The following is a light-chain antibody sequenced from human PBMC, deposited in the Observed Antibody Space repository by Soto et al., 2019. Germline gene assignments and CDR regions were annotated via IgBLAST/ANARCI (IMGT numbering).Light chain of an antibody. J-gene: IGKJ1*01. V-gene: IGKV3-20*01. Sequence: EIVLTQSPGTLSLSPGERATLSCRASQSVSRSYLAWYQQKAGQAPRLLIYGASSRATVIPDRFSGSGSGTDFTLTISRLEPEDFAVYYCQQYGSSPSWTFGQGTKVEIK. CDR2: GAS. CDR3: QQYGSSPSWT. CDR1: QSVSRSY.